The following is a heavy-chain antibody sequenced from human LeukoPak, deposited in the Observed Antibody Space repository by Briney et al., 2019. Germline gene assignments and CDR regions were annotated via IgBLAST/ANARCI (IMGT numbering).Heavy chain of an antibody. CDR2: IYRSAS. CDR1: AYSISSGYY. D-gene: IGHD1-26*01. Sequence: KPSETLPLTCAVSAYSISSGYYWAWIRQPPGKGLEWVGSIYRSASYYNPSLKSRVIISVDTSKNQFSLNLRSATAADTAVYYCARERRGGSYYADSWGQGTLVIVSS. V-gene: IGHV4-38-2*02. CDR3: ARERRGGSYYADS. J-gene: IGHJ4*02.